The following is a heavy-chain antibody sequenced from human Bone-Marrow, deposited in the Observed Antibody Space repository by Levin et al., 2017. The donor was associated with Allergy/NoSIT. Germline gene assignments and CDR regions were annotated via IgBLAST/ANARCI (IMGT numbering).Heavy chain of an antibody. V-gene: IGHV3-30*18. CDR2: ISSDGTNE. CDR1: GFTFGQYG. J-gene: IGHJ4*02. D-gene: IGHD4-17*01. Sequence: GGSLRLSCAASGFTFGQYGMHWVRQAPGKGLEWVAVISSDGTNEAYADSVKGRFSISRDNSKNTLYLQMNSLRAEDTAVFYCAKDASAFGDYVFDYWGQGTLVTVSS. CDR3: AKDASAFGDYVFDY.